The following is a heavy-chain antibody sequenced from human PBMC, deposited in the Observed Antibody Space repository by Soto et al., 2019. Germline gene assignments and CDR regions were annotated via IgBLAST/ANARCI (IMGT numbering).Heavy chain of an antibody. Sequence: SETLSLTCTVSGGSVSSGHFYWSWIRQPPGKGLEWIGYIYYSGNTNYSPSLKSRVTISVDKSQNQFSLNVYSVTAADTAVYYCARHEGWTGPDQWGQGTLVTVSS. V-gene: IGHV4-61*01. CDR2: IYYSGNT. D-gene: IGHD2-8*02. CDR3: ARHEGWTGPDQ. J-gene: IGHJ5*02. CDR1: GGSVSSGHFY.